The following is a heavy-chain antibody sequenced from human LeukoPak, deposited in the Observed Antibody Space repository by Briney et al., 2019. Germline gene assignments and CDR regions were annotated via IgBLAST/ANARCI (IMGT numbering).Heavy chain of an antibody. CDR2: IVLGSGNT. D-gene: IGHD3-3*01. CDR1: GFTSHTSA. J-gene: IGHJ5*02. Sequence: GTSVEVSCKASGFTSHTSAMQWGRQARGHRHEGVGWIVLGSGNTGYLHKFHDRVIITRDMSTSTVYMELDSLGSEDTAVYYCAAQRGASLHDFWSTRLFDPWGQGTLVTVSS. CDR3: AAQRGASLHDFWSTRLFDP. V-gene: IGHV1-58*02.